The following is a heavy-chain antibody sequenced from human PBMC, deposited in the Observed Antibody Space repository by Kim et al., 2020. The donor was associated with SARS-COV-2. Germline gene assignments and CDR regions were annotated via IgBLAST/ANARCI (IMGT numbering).Heavy chain of an antibody. CDR2: LYSGGST. V-gene: IGHV3-66*01. CDR1: GFIVSHFS. CDR3: ARDFRSFWGLDN. D-gene: IGHD3-16*01. J-gene: IGHJ4*02. Sequence: GGSLRLSCAASGFIVSHFSMAWVRQAPGKGLEWVSVLYSGGSTNYADSVKGRFTVSRDTSKNIVYLQMNSLSAGDTAIYYCARDFRSFWGLDNWGQGTLVTVSS.